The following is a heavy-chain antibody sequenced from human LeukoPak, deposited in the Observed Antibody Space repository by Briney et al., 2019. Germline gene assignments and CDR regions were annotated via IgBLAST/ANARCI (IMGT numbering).Heavy chain of an antibody. D-gene: IGHD3-3*01. CDR1: GGTFSSYA. CDR3: ARGDSDVWSGYAWFDP. CDR2: IIPIFGTA. V-gene: IGHV1-69*13. Sequence: SVKVSCKASGGTFSSYAISWVRQAPGQGLGRMGGIIPIFGTANYAQKFQGRVTITADESTSTAYMELSSLRSEDTAVYYCARGDSDVWSGYAWFDPWGQGTLVTVSS. J-gene: IGHJ5*02.